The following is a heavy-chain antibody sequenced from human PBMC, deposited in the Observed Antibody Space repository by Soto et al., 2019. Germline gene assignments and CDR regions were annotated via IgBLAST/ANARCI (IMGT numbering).Heavy chain of an antibody. CDR2: IAYSGDT. D-gene: IGHD3-9*01. CDR1: GTSISSYY. CDR3: ARDFERSAIGP. J-gene: IGHJ5*02. Sequence: PSETLSLTCTVSGTSISSYYWSWIRQPAGKGLEWIGYIAYSGDTYYNPSLRSRVTISADTSENKFSLTLKSVTAADTAVYFCARDFERSAIGPWGQGTSVTVSS. V-gene: IGHV4-59*06.